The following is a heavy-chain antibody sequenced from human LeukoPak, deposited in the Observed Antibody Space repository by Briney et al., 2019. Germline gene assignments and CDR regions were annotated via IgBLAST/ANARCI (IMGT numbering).Heavy chain of an antibody. V-gene: IGHV1-46*01. CDR2: INPSGGST. Sequence: ASVKVSCKASGYTFTSYYMHWVRQAPGQGLEWMGIINPSGGSTSYAQKFQGRVTMTRDTSTSTVYMELSSLRSEDTAVYYCAREERRGRDGYNSVGSLDYWGQGTLVTVSS. CDR3: AREERRGRDGYNSVGSLDY. CDR1: GYTFTSYY. D-gene: IGHD5-24*01. J-gene: IGHJ4*02.